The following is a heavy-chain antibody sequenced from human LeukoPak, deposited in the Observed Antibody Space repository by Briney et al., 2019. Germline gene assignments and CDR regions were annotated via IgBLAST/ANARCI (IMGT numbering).Heavy chain of an antibody. V-gene: IGHV4-61*09. CDR3: ARAKKRSGRSRNFYLDV. D-gene: IGHD1-26*01. J-gene: IGHJ6*03. CDR1: DDPINSGVYY. CDR2: TYTSGTTT. Sequence: SETLSLTCTVSDDPINSGVYYWNWIRRPAGKGLEWIGHTYTSGTTTNSNPSLKSRVAISLDTSKNHFSLKLSSVTAADTAVYYCARAKKRSGRSRNFYLDVWGKGTTITVSS.